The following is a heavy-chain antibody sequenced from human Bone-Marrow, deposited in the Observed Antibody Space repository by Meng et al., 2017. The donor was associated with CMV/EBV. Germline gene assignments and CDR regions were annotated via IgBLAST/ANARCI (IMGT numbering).Heavy chain of an antibody. J-gene: IGHJ6*02. Sequence: GESLKISCAASGFTVSSNYMSWVRQAPGKGLEWVSVIYSCGSTYYADSVKGRFTISRDNSKNTLYLQMNSLRAEDTALYYCARFVRGGAVAGAGRYYYGMDVWGQGTPVTVSS. CDR1: GFTVSSNY. CDR2: IYSCGST. D-gene: IGHD6-19*01. CDR3: ARFVRGGAVAGAGRYYYGMDV. V-gene: IGHV3-66*03.